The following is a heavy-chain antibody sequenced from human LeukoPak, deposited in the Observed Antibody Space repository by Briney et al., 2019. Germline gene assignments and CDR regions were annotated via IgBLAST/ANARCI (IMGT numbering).Heavy chain of an antibody. CDR1: GFSFSTFG. D-gene: IGHD3-16*01. Sequence: GGSLRLSCVASGFSFSTFGMHWVRQAPGKGLEWVALVSDDGQYYADSVKGRFTISRDNSKNTVYLQMSSLRAEDTAVYYCAKDMGYTSMLSDEWGQGTLVTVSS. CDR2: VSDDGQ. CDR3: AKDMGYTSMLSDE. J-gene: IGHJ4*02. V-gene: IGHV3-30*18.